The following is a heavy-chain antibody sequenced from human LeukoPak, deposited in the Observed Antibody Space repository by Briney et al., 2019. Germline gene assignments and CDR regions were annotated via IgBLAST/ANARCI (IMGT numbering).Heavy chain of an antibody. D-gene: IGHD2-2*01. Sequence: GGSLRLSCAASGFTFSSYGVHWVRQAPGKGLEWVAVISYDGSNKYYADSVKGRFTISRDNSKNTLYLQMNSLRAEDTAVYYCAKVPAATSYYYYGMDVWGQGTTVTVSS. CDR1: GFTFSSYG. V-gene: IGHV3-30*18. J-gene: IGHJ6*02. CDR3: AKVPAATSYYYYGMDV. CDR2: ISYDGSNK.